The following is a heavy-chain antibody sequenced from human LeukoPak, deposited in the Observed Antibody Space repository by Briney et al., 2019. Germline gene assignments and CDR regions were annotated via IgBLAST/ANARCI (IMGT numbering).Heavy chain of an antibody. CDR1: GGSISSYY. Sequence: SETLSLTCTVSGGSISSYYWSWIRQPPGKGLEWIGYIYYSGSTNYNPSLKSRVTISVDTSKNQFSLKLSSVTAADTAVYYCASLSTGTLDYWGQGTLVTVSS. CDR3: ASLSTGTLDY. V-gene: IGHV4-59*01. CDR2: IYYSGST. J-gene: IGHJ4*02. D-gene: IGHD1-7*01.